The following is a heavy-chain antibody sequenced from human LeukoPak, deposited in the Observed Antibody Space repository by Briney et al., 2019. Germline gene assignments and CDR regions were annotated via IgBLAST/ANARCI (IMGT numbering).Heavy chain of an antibody. D-gene: IGHD4-23*01. V-gene: IGHV4-59*02. J-gene: IGHJ3*02. CDR1: GFTVSSNY. CDR3: ARERLRWDAFDI. CDR2: IYYSGST. Sequence: GSLRLSCAASGFTVSSNYMSWVRQPPGKGLEWIGYIYYSGSTNYNPSLKSRVTISVDTSKNQFSLKLSSVTAADTAVYYCARERLRWDAFDIWGQGTMVTVSS.